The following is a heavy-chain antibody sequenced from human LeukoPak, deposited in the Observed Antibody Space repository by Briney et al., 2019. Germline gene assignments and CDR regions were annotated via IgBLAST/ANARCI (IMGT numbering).Heavy chain of an antibody. CDR1: GFTVSGNY. Sequence: GGSLRLSCAASGFTVSGNYMSWVRQAPGKGLEWVSYISSSSSYTNYADSVKGRFTISRDNAKNSLYLQMNSLRAEDTAVYYCATSMTIAAAGFDYWGQGTLVTVSS. CDR2: ISSSSSYT. J-gene: IGHJ4*02. CDR3: ATSMTIAAAGFDY. V-gene: IGHV3-11*03. D-gene: IGHD6-13*01.